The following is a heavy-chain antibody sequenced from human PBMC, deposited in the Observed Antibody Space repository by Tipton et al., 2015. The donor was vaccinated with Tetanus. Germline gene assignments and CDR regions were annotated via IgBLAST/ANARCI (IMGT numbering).Heavy chain of an antibody. V-gene: IGHV3-7*01. Sequence: SLRLSCVASGLNFGTFWMTWVRQTPGKGLEGVAKIKYDGSEEYYVDSVKGRFTSSRDNAKNSLYLQMNSLRAEDTAAYYCARDRIVVVPAARCMDVWGQGTTVTVSS. CDR2: IKYDGSEE. J-gene: IGHJ6*02. CDR3: ARDRIVVVPAARCMDV. CDR1: GLNFGTFW. D-gene: IGHD2-2*01.